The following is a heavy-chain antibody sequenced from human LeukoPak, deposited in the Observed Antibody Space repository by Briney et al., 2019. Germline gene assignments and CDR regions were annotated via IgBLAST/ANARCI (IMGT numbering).Heavy chain of an antibody. D-gene: IGHD3-22*01. V-gene: IGHV4-59*01. CDR3: ARSYDSSGYYFYGMDG. Sequence: SETLSLTCSVSGGSIYSYYGSWIRQPPGKGLEWIGYIYYTGSTNSNPSLKGRVTIAIDTCRNQFSLKLSSVTAADTAVYYCARSYDSSGYYFYGMDGWGQGTTVTVSS. CDR2: IYYTGST. CDR1: GGSIYSYY. J-gene: IGHJ6*02.